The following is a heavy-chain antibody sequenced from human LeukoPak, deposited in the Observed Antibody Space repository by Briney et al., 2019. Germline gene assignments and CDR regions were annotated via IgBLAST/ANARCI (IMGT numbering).Heavy chain of an antibody. D-gene: IGHD6-13*01. J-gene: IGHJ4*02. V-gene: IGHV1-8*01. CDR2: MNPNSGNT. Sequence: ASVKVSCKASGYTFTSYDINWVRQATGQGPEWMGWMNPNSGNTGYTQRFQGRVTMTRNTSISTAYMELSSLRSEDTAVYYCARGTYSSRKFDYWGQGTLVTVSS. CDR3: ARGTYSSRKFDY. CDR1: GYTFTSYD.